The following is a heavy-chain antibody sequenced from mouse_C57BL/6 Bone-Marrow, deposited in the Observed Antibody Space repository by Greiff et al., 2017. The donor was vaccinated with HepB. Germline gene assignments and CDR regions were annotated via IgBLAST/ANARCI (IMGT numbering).Heavy chain of an antibody. Sequence: EVKLMESGGGLVKPGGSLKLSCAASGFTFSSYAMSWVRQTPEKRLEWVATISDGGSYTYYPDNVKGRFTISRDNAKNNLYLQMSHLKSEDTAMYYCARDSNYEDAMDYWVKEPQSPSPQ. CDR1: GFTFSSYA. V-gene: IGHV5-4*03. CDR3: ARDSNYEDAMDY. J-gene: IGHJ4*01. CDR2: ISDGGSYT. D-gene: IGHD2-5*01.